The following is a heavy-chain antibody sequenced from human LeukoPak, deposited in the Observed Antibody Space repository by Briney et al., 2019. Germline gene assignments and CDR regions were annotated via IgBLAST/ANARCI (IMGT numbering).Heavy chain of an antibody. CDR1: GYTFTSYG. J-gene: IGHJ4*02. V-gene: IGHV1-18*01. CDR2: ISAYNGNT. D-gene: IGHD1-1*01. CDR3: ARVFRTTLDY. Sequence: ASVTVSFTASGYTFTSYGISWVRQAPGQGLEWMGWISAYNGNTNYAQKLQGRVTMTTDTSTSTAYMELRSLRSDDTAVYYCARVFRTTLDYWGQGTLVTVSS.